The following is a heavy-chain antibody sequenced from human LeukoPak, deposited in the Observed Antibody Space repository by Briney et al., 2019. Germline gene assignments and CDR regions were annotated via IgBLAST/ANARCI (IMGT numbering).Heavy chain of an antibody. CDR3: TRGDVTHFDY. CDR2: IRSKVYSYAT. D-gene: IGHD3-10*01. V-gene: IGHV3-73*01. Sequence: GGSLRPSCAASGFTFSASAVHWVRQASGKGLEWVGRIRSKVYSYATMYGASVKGRFTISRDDSKKTAYLQMNSLKTEDTAVYYCTRGDVTHFDYWGQGTLVTVSS. CDR1: GFTFSASA. J-gene: IGHJ4*02.